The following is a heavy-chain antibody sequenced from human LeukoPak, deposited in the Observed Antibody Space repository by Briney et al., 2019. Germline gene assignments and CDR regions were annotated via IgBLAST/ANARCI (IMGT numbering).Heavy chain of an antibody. V-gene: IGHV3-21*04. CDR2: ISTSSSYI. D-gene: IGHD6-19*01. CDR3: AKDFTGSGSPSYFDY. CDR1: GFTFSSNS. Sequence: GGSLRLSCAASGFTFSSNSMNWVRQAPGKGLEWVSSISTSSSYIYYADSLKGRFTISRDNSKNTLYLQMNSLRAEDTAVYYCAKDFTGSGSPSYFDYWGQGTLVTVSS. J-gene: IGHJ4*02.